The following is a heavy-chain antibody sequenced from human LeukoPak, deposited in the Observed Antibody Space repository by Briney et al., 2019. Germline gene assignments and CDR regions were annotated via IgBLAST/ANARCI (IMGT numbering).Heavy chain of an antibody. V-gene: IGHV3-23*01. CDR2: ISGSGGST. CDR3: ATTSAQVVVAATDY. J-gene: IGHJ4*02. CDR1: RFTFSTYP. Sequence: GGSLRLSCAASRFTFSTYPMTWVRQAPGKGLEWVSRISGSGGSTYYADSVKGRFTISRDNSKNTLYLQMNSLRAEDTAVYYCATTSAQVVVAATDYWGQGTLVTVSA. D-gene: IGHD2-15*01.